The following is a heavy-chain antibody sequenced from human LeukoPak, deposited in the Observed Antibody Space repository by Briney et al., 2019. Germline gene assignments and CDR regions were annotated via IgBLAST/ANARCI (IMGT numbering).Heavy chain of an antibody. CDR1: GFTFSCYN. CDR2: ISSTSSYI. Sequence: PGGSLRLSCAASGFTFSCYNMNWVRQAPGKGLEWVSSISSTSSYIYYADSVKGRFTISRDNAKNSLYLQMNSLRAEDSAVYYCARDNMMEDPDILTGSGWFDPWGQGTLVTVSS. J-gene: IGHJ5*02. CDR3: ARDNMMEDPDILTGSGWFDP. D-gene: IGHD3-9*01. V-gene: IGHV3-21*01.